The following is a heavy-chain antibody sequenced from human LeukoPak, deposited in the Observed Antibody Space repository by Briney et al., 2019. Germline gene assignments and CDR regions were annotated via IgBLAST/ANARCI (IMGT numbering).Heavy chain of an antibody. Sequence: SGTLPLTCTVSGDSINSLDLWSWVRQPPGKGLEWIGEMYLSGTTHSNPSVKSRVTISIDKSKNQFFLNLSSVTAADTAVYYCAGLVGRYSSGLYYYYFDYWGQGTLVTVSS. CDR1: GDSINSLDL. CDR2: MYLSGTT. D-gene: IGHD3-22*01. V-gene: IGHV4-4*02. CDR3: AGLVGRYSSGLYYYYFDY. J-gene: IGHJ4*02.